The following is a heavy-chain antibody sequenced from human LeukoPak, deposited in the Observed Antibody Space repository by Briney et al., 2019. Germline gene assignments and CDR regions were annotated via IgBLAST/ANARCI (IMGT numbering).Heavy chain of an antibody. J-gene: IGHJ4*02. CDR1: GGSFSGYY. V-gene: IGHV4-34*01. D-gene: IGHD3-3*01. CDR3: ARGQPHYDFWGGYYFKGGNGKYYFDY. Sequence: SETLSLTCAVYGGSFSGYYWSWIRQPPGKGLEWIGEINHSGSTNYNPSLKSRVTISVDTSKNQFSLKLSSVTAADTAVYYCARGQPHYDFWGGYYFKGGNGKYYFDYWGQGTLVTVSS. CDR2: INHSGST.